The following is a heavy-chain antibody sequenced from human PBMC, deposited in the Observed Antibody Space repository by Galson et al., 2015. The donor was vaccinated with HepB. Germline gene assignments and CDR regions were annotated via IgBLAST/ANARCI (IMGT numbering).Heavy chain of an antibody. Sequence: SVKVSCKASGFTFTNSAIQWVRQARGQRLEWIGWIIIGSGRTKYAQESQERLSITRDVSTSTAYMELSSLRSEDTAVYYCAAELYGITTTCCTFEYWGQGALVTVSS. D-gene: IGHD2-2*02. V-gene: IGHV1-58*02. CDR3: AAELYGITTTCCTFEY. J-gene: IGHJ4*02. CDR1: GFTFTNSA. CDR2: IIIGSGRT.